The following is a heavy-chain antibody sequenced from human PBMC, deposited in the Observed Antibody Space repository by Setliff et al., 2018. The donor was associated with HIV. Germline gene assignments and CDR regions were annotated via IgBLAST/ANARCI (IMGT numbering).Heavy chain of an antibody. J-gene: IGHJ6*03. CDR2: INHSGNT. CDR1: SGSFSGYY. V-gene: IGHV4-34*01. D-gene: IGHD2-21*02. CDR3: ARGRGGNYNYYYYYMDV. Sequence: PSETLSLTCAVYSGSFSGYYWSWIRQPPGKGLEWIGEINHSGNTDYNPSLKSRVTISVDTSKNQFSLKLSSVTAADTAVYYCARGRGGNYNYYYYYMDVWGKGTTVTVSS.